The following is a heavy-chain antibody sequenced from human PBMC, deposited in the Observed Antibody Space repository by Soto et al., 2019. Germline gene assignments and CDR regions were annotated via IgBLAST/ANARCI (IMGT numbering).Heavy chain of an antibody. Sequence: SVKVSCKASGGTFSSSAISWVRQAPGQGLEWMGGIIPIFGTANYAQKFQGRVTITADESTSTAYMELSSLRSEDTAVYYCASSGYSYGFYGMDVWGQGTTVTVSS. CDR1: GGTFSSSA. CDR2: IIPIFGTA. V-gene: IGHV1-69*13. CDR3: ASSGYSYGFYGMDV. D-gene: IGHD5-18*01. J-gene: IGHJ6*02.